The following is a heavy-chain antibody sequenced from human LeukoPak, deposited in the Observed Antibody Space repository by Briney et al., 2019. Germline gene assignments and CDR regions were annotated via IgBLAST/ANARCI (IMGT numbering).Heavy chain of an antibody. CDR1: GFTVSSNY. Sequence: SGGSLRLSCAASGFTVSSNYMSWVRQAPGKGLECVSLIYSNGNTYYADSVKGRFTISRDNSKNTLYLQMNSLRAEDTAVYYCAKEDRIYNLQHWGQGTLVTVSS. CDR2: IYSNGNT. CDR3: AKEDRIYNLQH. V-gene: IGHV3-66*01. D-gene: IGHD1-1*01. J-gene: IGHJ1*01.